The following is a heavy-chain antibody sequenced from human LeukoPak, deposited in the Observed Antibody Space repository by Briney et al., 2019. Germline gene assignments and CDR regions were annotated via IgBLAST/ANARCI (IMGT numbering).Heavy chain of an antibody. Sequence: ASVKVSCKASGYTFTSYYMHWVRQAPGQGLEWMGIINPSGGSTSYAQKFQGRVTMTRDTSTSTVYMELSSLRSEDTAVYYCARDARTSYDSSGYYFDYWGQGTLVIVSS. CDR3: ARDARTSYDSSGYYFDY. V-gene: IGHV1-46*01. CDR2: INPSGGST. D-gene: IGHD3-22*01. CDR1: GYTFTSYY. J-gene: IGHJ4*02.